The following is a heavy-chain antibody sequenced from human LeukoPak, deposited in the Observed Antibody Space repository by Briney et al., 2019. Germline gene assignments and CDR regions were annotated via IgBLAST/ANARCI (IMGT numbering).Heavy chain of an antibody. Sequence: SETLSLTCTVSGGSISSYYWSWIRQPPGKGLEWIGYMSHSGSTNYNPSLRSRVTISVDTSKNQFSLKLSSVTAADTAVYYCARDQVGGTWYFDLWGRGTLVTVSS. J-gene: IGHJ2*01. CDR3: ARDQVGGTWYFDL. D-gene: IGHD1-26*01. CDR1: GGSISSYY. V-gene: IGHV4-59*01. CDR2: MSHSGST.